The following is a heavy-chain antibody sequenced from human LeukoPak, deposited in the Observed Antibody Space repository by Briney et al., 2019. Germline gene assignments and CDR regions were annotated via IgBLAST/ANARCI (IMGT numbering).Heavy chain of an antibody. CDR2: IYYSGGT. V-gene: IGHV4-30-4*01. J-gene: IGHJ4*02. Sequence: PSETLSLTCTVSGGSISSGDYYWSWIRRPPGKGLEWIGYIYYSGGTYYNPSLKSRVTISVDTSKNQFSLKLSSVTAADTAVYYCARGALDWGQGTLVTVSS. CDR1: GGSISSGDYY. CDR3: ARGALD.